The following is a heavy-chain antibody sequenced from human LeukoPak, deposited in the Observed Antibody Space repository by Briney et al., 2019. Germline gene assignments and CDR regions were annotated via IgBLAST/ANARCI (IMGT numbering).Heavy chain of an antibody. D-gene: IGHD2-21*01. CDR2: ISSSSSTI. CDR3: ARALRAYYFDD. Sequence: GGSLRLSCAASGFTFSRDSMDWVRQAPGKGLEGVSFISSSSSTIYYADSVTGRFTISRDNAKNSLFLQLNSLRAEDTAVYYCARALRAYYFDDWGQGTLVTVSS. J-gene: IGHJ4*02. CDR1: GFTFSRDS. V-gene: IGHV3-48*01.